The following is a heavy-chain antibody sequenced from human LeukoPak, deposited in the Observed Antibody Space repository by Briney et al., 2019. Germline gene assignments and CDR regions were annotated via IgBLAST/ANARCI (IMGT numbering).Heavy chain of an antibody. D-gene: IGHD3-16*02. CDR2: ISGSGGST. CDR1: GFTFSSYA. J-gene: IGHJ4*02. CDR3: AKGGHGDYVWGSYRYTVYFDY. Sequence: PGGSLRLSCAASGFTFSSYAMSWVRQAPGKGLEWVSAISGSGGSTYYADSVKGRFTISRDNSKNTLYLQMNSLRAEDTAVYYCAKGGHGDYVWGSYRYTVYFDYWGQGTLVTVSS. V-gene: IGHV3-23*01.